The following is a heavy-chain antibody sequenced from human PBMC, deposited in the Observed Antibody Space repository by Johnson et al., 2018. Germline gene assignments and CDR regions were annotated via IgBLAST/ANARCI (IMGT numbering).Heavy chain of an antibody. CDR3: AAGWGLNYFYYGMDV. D-gene: IGHD3-16*01. CDR1: GFTFTRAA. CDR2: IVVGSGNT. J-gene: IGHJ6*02. V-gene: IGHV1-58*01. Sequence: QLVESGPEAKKPGTSVKVSCKASGFTFTRAAVQWVRQARGQRLAWIGWIVVGSGNTNYAPKFQERVTITRDMSTSKAYMELSSLRSEDTAVYYWAAGWGLNYFYYGMDVWGQGTTVTVSS.